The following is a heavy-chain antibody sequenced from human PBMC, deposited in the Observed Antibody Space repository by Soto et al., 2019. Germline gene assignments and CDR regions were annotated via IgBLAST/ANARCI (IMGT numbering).Heavy chain of an antibody. V-gene: IGHV4-34*01. CDR1: GGSFSGYY. Sequence: SSETLSLTCAVYGGSFSGYYWSWIRQPPGKGLEWIGEINHSGSTNYNPSLKSRVTISVDTSKNQFSLKLSSVTAADTAVYYCARGPPSYYDFWSGYYTPRYYYGMDVWGQGTTVTVSS. CDR2: INHSGST. J-gene: IGHJ6*02. CDR3: ARGPPSYYDFWSGYYTPRYYYGMDV. D-gene: IGHD3-3*01.